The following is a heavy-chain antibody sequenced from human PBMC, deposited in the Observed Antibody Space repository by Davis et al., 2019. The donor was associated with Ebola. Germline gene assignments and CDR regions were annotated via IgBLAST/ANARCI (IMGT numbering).Heavy chain of an antibody. J-gene: IGHJ4*02. Sequence: GGSLRLSCAASGFTFSYYSMNWVRQTPGKGLEWVSSISVSSSYIYYADSVKGRFTISRDNAKSSLYLQMNSLRAEDTAVYYCAQGYSDSSAYSDYWGQGTLVTVSS. V-gene: IGHV3-21*01. CDR3: AQGYSDSSAYSDY. CDR2: ISVSSSYI. D-gene: IGHD3-22*01. CDR1: GFTFSYYS.